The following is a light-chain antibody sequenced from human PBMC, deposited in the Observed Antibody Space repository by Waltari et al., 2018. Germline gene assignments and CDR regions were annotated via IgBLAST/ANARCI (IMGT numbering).Light chain of an antibody. CDR1: QSISNY. CDR3: QQYNTYSS. V-gene: IGKV1-5*03. J-gene: IGKJ2*03. CDR2: KAS. Sequence: DIQMTQSPSTLSASVGDTITITCRASQSISNYLAWYQQKPGKAPKLLIYKASSSGSGIPSRFSGSRSRTEFTLTISSLQPDDFATSYCQQYNTYSSFGQGTKLEIK.